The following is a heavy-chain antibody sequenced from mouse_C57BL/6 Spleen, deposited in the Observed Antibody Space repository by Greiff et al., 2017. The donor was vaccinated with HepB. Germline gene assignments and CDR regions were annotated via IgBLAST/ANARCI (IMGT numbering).Heavy chain of an antibody. CDR3: AIYYSNYRGFAY. J-gene: IGHJ3*01. CDR2: IWSGGST. V-gene: IGHV2-2*01. D-gene: IGHD2-5*01. Sequence: QVQLQQSGPGLVQPSQSLSITCTVSGFSLTSYGVHWVRQSPGKGLEWLGVIWSGGSTDYNAAFISRLSISKDNSKCQVFFKMNSLQADDTAIYYCAIYYSNYRGFAYWGQGTLVTVSA. CDR1: GFSLTSYG.